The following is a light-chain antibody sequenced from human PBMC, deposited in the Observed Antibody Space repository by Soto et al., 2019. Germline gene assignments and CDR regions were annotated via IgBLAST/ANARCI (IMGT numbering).Light chain of an antibody. CDR1: QSIPNY. Sequence: DIQMTQSQSSLSASVGDRVTITCRASQSIPNYLNWYQQKPGKAPKLLIYAASSLQSGVPSRFSGSESGTDFTLRISSLQPEDFATYYCQQSYSTPWTFGQGTKVEIK. J-gene: IGKJ1*01. CDR2: AAS. V-gene: IGKV1-39*01. CDR3: QQSYSTPWT.